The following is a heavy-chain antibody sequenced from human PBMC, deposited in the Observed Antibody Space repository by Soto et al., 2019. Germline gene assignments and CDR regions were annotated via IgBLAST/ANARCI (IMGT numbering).Heavy chain of an antibody. CDR3: ARDQSVSYPNWFDP. V-gene: IGHV3-33*01. D-gene: IGHD1-26*01. Sequence: QVQLVESGGGVVQPGRSLRLSCAASGFTFSSYGMHWVRQAPGKGLEWVAVIWYDGSNKYYADSVKGRFTISRDNSKNTLYLQMNSLRAEDTAVYYCARDQSVSYPNWFDPWGQGTLVTVSS. J-gene: IGHJ5*02. CDR2: IWYDGSNK. CDR1: GFTFSSYG.